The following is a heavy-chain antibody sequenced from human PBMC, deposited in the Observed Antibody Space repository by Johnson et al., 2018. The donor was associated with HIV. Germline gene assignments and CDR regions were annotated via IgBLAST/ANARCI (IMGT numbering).Heavy chain of an antibody. CDR3: AVVQWLPDDVFNI. CDR2: INSDGSSK. Sequence: EKLVESGGDLVQPGGSLRLSCVGSGFTFSTNWMHWVRQAPGKGLVWVSRINSDGSSKSYADSVKGRFTISRDNAKNTLYLQMDSLGAEDSAVYYCAVVQWLPDDVFNIWGQGTMVTVSS. CDR1: GFTFSTNW. J-gene: IGHJ3*02. D-gene: IGHD3-22*01. V-gene: IGHV3-74*01.